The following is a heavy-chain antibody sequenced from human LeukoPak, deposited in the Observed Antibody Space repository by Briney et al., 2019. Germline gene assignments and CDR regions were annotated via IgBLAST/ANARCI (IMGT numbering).Heavy chain of an antibody. D-gene: IGHD6-25*01. CDR3: AKESAAAALNWLDP. CDR1: GFIFSNYA. CDR2: IVGSVGST. Sequence: PGGSLRLSCAASGFIFSNYAMSWVRQAPGKGLEWVSGIVGSVGSTYYADSVKGRFTISRDDSKSTLFLQMNSLRAEDTGVYYCAKESAAAALNWLDPWGQGTLVTVSS. J-gene: IGHJ5*02. V-gene: IGHV3-23*01.